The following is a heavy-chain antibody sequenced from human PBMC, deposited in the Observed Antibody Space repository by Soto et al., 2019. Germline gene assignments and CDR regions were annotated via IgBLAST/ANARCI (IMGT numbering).Heavy chain of an antibody. CDR3: ARPIQYYFDTSAQSAWFDP. CDR1: GGTFGSYA. CDR2: IIPIFSTP. D-gene: IGHD3-22*01. Sequence: QVQLVQPGAEVKKPGSSVKVSCKTSGGTFGSYAISWVRQAPGQGLEWMGGIIPIFSTPNYAQKFQGRVTITADESTSTAYMELSSLRSEDTAVYYCARPIQYYFDTSAQSAWFDPWGQGTLVTVSS. J-gene: IGHJ5*02. V-gene: IGHV1-69*12.